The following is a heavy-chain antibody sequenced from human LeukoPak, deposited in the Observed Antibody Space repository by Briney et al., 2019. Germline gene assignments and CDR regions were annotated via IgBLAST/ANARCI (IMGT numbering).Heavy chain of an antibody. CDR1: GFTFSNNG. D-gene: IGHD3-9*01. CDR3: VRDADWAFDY. Sequence: GGSLRLSCVASGFTFSNNGMHWVRQAPGRGLEWVAFIRNDGSDKYFADSVKGRFTMSRDNSKNTLDLLMNSLRTEDTAVYFCVRDADWAFDYWGQGTLVTV. V-gene: IGHV3-30*02. CDR2: IRNDGSDK. J-gene: IGHJ4*02.